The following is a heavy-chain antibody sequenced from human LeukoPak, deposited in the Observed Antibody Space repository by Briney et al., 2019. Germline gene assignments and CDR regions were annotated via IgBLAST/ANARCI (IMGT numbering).Heavy chain of an antibody. V-gene: IGHV3-11*01. D-gene: IGHD2-8*01. CDR2: TRVSDNKL. Sequence: PGGSLRLSCAASGFIFSDHPMGWIRQAPGRGLEWLSYTRVSDNKLYYADSVKGRFTISRDNAQTSLYLQMNNLRAEDTAVYYCARRIMGTTGHAFDFWGQGTMVTVSS. CDR3: ARRIMGTTGHAFDF. CDR1: GFIFSDHP. J-gene: IGHJ3*01.